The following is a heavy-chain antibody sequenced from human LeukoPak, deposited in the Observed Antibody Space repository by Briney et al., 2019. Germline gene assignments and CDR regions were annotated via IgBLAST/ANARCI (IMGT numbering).Heavy chain of an antibody. J-gene: IGHJ6*02. D-gene: IGHD6-13*01. V-gene: IGHV3-11*01. CDR1: GFTFSDYY. CDR2: ISSSGSTI. CDR3: ARGRYSSSWRYYYYGMDV. Sequence: GGSLRLSCAASGFTFSDYYMSWIRQAPGKGLEWVSYISSSGSTIYYADSVKGRFTISRDNAKNSLYLQMNSLRAEDTAVYYCARGRYSSSWRYYYYGMDVWGQGTTVTVSS.